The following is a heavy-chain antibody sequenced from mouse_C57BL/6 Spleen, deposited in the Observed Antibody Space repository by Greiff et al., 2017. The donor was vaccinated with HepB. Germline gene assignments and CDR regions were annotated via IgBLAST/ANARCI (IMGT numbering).Heavy chain of an antibody. Sequence: QVQLKESGAELVKPGASVKMSCKASGYTFTTYPIEWMKQNHGKSLEWIGNFHPYNDDTKYNEKFKGKATLTVEKSSSTVYLELSRLTSDDSAVYYCARKWKYDYPGFAYWGQGTLVTVSA. CDR3: ARKWKYDYPGFAY. J-gene: IGHJ3*01. CDR1: GYTFTTYP. D-gene: IGHD2-4*01. CDR2: FHPYNDDT. V-gene: IGHV1-47*01.